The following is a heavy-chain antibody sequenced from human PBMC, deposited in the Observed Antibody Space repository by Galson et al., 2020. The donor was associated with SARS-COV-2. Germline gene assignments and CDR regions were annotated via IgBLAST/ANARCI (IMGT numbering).Heavy chain of an antibody. V-gene: IGHV1-8*01. CDR1: GYTFTSYD. J-gene: IGHJ6*03. D-gene: IGHD3-3*01. CDR2: MNPNSGNT. Sequence: ASVTVSCKASGYTFTSYDINWVRQATGQGLEWMGWMNPNSGNTGYAQKFQGRVTMTRNTSISTAYMELSSLRSEDTAVYYCARGVLRPRGIFGVVIPFYYMDVWGKGTTVTVSS. CDR3: ARGVLRPRGIFGVVIPFYYMDV.